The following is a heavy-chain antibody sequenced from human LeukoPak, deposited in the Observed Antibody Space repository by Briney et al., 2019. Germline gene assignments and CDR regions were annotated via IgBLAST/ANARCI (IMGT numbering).Heavy chain of an antibody. CDR2: ISYSGST. Sequence: SETLSLTCTVSGGSIHSYYWSWIRQPPGKGLEWIGYISYSGSTYYNPSLKSRVTISLGTSKNQFSLRLTSVTAADTAMYYCARGRNDFDYWGQGTLVTVSS. D-gene: IGHD1-1*01. V-gene: IGHV4-59*13. J-gene: IGHJ4*02. CDR1: GGSIHSYY. CDR3: ARGRNDFDY.